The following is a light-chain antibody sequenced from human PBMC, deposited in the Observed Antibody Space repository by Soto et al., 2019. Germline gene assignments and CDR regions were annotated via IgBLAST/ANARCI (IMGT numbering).Light chain of an antibody. V-gene: IGKV3-20*01. CDR1: QSLGSDY. Sequence: SPIIITLSPGERATLSCRASQSLGSDYLAWYQQKPGQAPRLLIYGVSSRATDIPDRFSGSGSGTDFTPTISRLEQEDFAMYYCQLYGTSRAFGQGTKV. CDR2: GVS. CDR3: QLYGTSRA. J-gene: IGKJ1*01.